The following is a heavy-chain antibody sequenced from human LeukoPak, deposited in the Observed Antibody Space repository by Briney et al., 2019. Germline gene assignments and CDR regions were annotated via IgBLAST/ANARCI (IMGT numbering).Heavy chain of an antibody. CDR3: AGERDYYGSGSYYSFDY. V-gene: IGHV1-18*01. D-gene: IGHD3-10*01. Sequence: ASVKVSCKASGYTFTSYGISWVRQAPGQGLEWMGWISAYNGNTNYAQKLQGRVTMTTDTSTSTAYMELRSLRSDDTAVYYCAGERDYYGSGSYYSFDYWGQGTLVTVSS. CDR2: ISAYNGNT. CDR1: GYTFTSYG. J-gene: IGHJ4*02.